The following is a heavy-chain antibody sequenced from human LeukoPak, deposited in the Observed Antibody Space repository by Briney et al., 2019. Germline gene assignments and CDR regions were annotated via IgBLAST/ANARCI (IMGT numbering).Heavy chain of an antibody. V-gene: IGHV3-21*01. Sequence: GGSLRLSCAASGFTFSSYSMNWVRHAPGNGLEWVSSISSSSSYIYYADSVKGRFTISRDNAKNSLYLQMNSLRAEDTAVYYCARDDGGNFDYWGQGTLVTVSS. J-gene: IGHJ4*02. CDR3: ARDDGGNFDY. CDR1: GFTFSSYS. D-gene: IGHD5-24*01. CDR2: ISSSSSYI.